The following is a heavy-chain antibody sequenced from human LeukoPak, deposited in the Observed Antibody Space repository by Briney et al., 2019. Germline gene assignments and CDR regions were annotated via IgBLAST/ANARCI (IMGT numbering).Heavy chain of an antibody. V-gene: IGHV3-23*01. Sequence: GGSLRLSCAASGFSFSSYAMTWVRQAPGKGLEWVSSISGSDAGTHYADSVKGRFTTSRDNSKKMVFLEMNSLRAEDTAIYYCAKRQEQGYHLDYWGQGTLVTVS. CDR2: ISGSDAGT. D-gene: IGHD1/OR15-1a*01. CDR1: GFSFSSYA. J-gene: IGHJ4*02. CDR3: AKRQEQGYHLDY.